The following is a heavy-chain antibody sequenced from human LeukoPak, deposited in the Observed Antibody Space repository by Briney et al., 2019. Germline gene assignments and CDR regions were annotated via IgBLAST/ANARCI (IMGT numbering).Heavy chain of an antibody. V-gene: IGHV3-48*01. CDR1: GFTFSSYS. J-gene: IGHJ6*03. Sequence: GGSLRLSCAASGFTFSSYSMNWVRQAPGKGLEWVSYISSSSSTIHYAESVKGRFTISRDNAKNSLYLQMNSLRAEDTAVYYCARGLSPYYYYYMDVWGKGTTVTVSS. CDR3: ARGLSPYYYYYMDV. CDR2: ISSSSSTI.